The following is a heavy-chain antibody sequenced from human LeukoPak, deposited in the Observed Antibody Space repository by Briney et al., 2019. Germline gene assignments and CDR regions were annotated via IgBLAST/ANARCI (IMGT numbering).Heavy chain of an antibody. D-gene: IGHD3-3*01. V-gene: IGHV3-23*01. CDR2: ISESGDST. Sequence: GGSLRLSCAASGFIFSSYAMSWVRQGPGKGLEWVSSISESGDSTYYADSVKGRFTISRDNSKNTLYLQMNSLRAEDTAVYYCAKYYDFWSGYGPHFDYWGQGTLVTVSS. CDR3: AKYYDFWSGYGPHFDY. J-gene: IGHJ4*02. CDR1: GFIFSSYA.